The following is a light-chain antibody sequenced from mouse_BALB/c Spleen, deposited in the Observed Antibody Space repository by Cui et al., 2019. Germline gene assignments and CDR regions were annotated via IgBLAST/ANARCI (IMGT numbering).Light chain of an antibody. CDR2: STS. CDR1: SSVSY. Sequence: QIVLTQSPAIMSASLGEEITLTCSISSSVSYMHWYQQKSGTSPKLLIYSTSNLASGVPSRFSGSGSGTFYSLTISSVEAEDAADYYCHQWSSYPWTFGGGTKLEIK. J-gene: IGKJ1*01. V-gene: IGKV4-80*01. CDR3: HQWSSYPWT.